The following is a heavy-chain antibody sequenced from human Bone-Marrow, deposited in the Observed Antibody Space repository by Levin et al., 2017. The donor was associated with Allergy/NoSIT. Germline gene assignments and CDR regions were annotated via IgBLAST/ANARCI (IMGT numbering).Heavy chain of an antibody. CDR2: IIPIFGTA. J-gene: IGHJ4*02. D-gene: IGHD1-1*01. Sequence: KISCQASGGTFSKHSIVWVRQAPGQGLEWMGGIIPIFGTADYAQRFQGRVTITADEFTSTVYMKLDSLTSEDTAVYYCASENWTTLTFSYFDNWGQGTLVSVSS. CDR3: ASENWTTLTFSYFDN. V-gene: IGHV1-69*01. CDR1: GGTFSKHS.